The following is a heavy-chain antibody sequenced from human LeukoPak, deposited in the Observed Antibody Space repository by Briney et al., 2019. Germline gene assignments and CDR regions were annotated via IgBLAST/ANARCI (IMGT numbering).Heavy chain of an antibody. D-gene: IGHD2-21*01. V-gene: IGHV1-2*02. CDR3: ARADRLDGGPYLIGP. CDR1: GYSFTHYY. Sequence: ASVKVSCKTSGYSFTHYYMHCVRHAPGQGLEWMGWINPKSGGTSSEQKFQGRVTMTRDTSITTVYMEVSWLTSDDTAIYYCARADRLDGGPYLIGPWGQGTLVTVSS. CDR2: INPKSGGT. J-gene: IGHJ5*02.